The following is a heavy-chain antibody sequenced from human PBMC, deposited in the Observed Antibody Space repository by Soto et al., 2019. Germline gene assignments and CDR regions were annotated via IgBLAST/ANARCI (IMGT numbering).Heavy chain of an antibody. Sequence: SVKVSCKASGFTFTSSAMQWVRQARGQRLEWIGWIVVGSGNTNYAQKFQERVTITRDMSTSTAYMELSSLRSEDTAVYYCAAGTYDDDSSGYYYYIEHWGQGTLVTVSS. J-gene: IGHJ4*02. CDR3: AAGTYDDDSSGYYYYIEH. D-gene: IGHD3-22*01. V-gene: IGHV1-58*02. CDR2: IVVGSGNT. CDR1: GFTFTSSA.